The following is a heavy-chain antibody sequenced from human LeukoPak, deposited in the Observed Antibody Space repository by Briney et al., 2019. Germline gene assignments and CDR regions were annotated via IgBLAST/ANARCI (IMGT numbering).Heavy chain of an antibody. Sequence: GGSLRLSCAASGFTFSSHWMHWVRQAPGKGLVWVSRIKSDGSTTNYADSVKGRFTISRDNAKNSLYLQMNSLRAEDTAVYYCAREVIDYDSSGYYPTCFDYWGQGTLVTVSS. CDR3: AREVIDYDSSGYYPTCFDY. V-gene: IGHV3-74*01. J-gene: IGHJ4*02. D-gene: IGHD3-22*01. CDR2: IKSDGSTT. CDR1: GFTFSSHW.